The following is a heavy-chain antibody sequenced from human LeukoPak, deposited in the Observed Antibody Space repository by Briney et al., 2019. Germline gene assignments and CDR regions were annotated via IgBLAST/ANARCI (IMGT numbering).Heavy chain of an antibody. CDR3: ATGGATSIDC. D-gene: IGHD1-26*01. CDR1: GGSISGGGNY. J-gene: IGHJ4*02. V-gene: IGHV4-31*03. Sequence: PSETLSLTCTVSGGSISGGGNYWSWIRQHPGKGLEWIGYIYYSGTTYYNPSLKSRVTISLDTSKNQFSLKLNSVTATDTAVYYCATGGATSIDCWGQGTLVTVSS. CDR2: IYYSGTT.